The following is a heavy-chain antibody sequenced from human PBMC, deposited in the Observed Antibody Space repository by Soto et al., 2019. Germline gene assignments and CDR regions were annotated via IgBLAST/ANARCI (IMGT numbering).Heavy chain of an antibody. CDR1: GYTFTSYA. CDR3: ASSVTVPAAIGY. Sequence: QVQLVQSGAEVKKPGASVKVSCKASGYTFTSYAMHWVRQAPGQRLEWMGWINAGNGNTKYSQKFQGRVTITRNTSATTAYMELTGLRSEDTAVYYCASSVTVPAAIGYWGQGTLVTVSS. D-gene: IGHD2-2*02. CDR2: INAGNGNT. V-gene: IGHV1-3*01. J-gene: IGHJ4*02.